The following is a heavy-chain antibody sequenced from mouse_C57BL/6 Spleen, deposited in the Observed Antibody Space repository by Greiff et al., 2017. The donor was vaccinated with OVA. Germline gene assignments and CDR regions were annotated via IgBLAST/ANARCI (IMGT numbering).Heavy chain of an antibody. Sequence: VKLMESGPGLVQPSQSLSITCTVSGFSLTSYGVHWVRQSPGKGLEWLGVIWSGGSTDYNAAFISRLSISKDNSKSQVFFKMNSLQADDTAIYYCARNMVTTYFDYWGQGTTLTVSS. CDR3: ARNMVTTYFDY. CDR2: IWSGGST. CDR1: GFSLTSYG. D-gene: IGHD2-2*01. V-gene: IGHV2-2*01. J-gene: IGHJ2*01.